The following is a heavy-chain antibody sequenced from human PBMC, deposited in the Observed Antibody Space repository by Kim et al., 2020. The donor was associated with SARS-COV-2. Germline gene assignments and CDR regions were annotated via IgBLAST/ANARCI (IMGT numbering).Heavy chain of an antibody. Sequence: ASVKVSCKASGGTFRSYAISWVRQAPGQGLEWMGGISPIFGTANYAQKFQGRVTITADESTSTAYMEVSSLRSEDTAVYYCARGPIAVAGTGWSAFYFDSWGQGTPVTVSS. J-gene: IGHJ4*02. CDR3: ARGPIAVAGTGWSAFYFDS. CDR1: GGTFRSYA. D-gene: IGHD6-19*01. CDR2: ISPIFGTA. V-gene: IGHV1-69*13.